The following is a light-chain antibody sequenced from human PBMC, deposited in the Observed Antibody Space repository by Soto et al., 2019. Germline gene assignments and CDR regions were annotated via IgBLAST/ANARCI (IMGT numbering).Light chain of an antibody. V-gene: IGLV2-14*01. Sequence: QSALTQPASVSGSPGQSIAISCTGTSGDVGGYDYVSWYQQHPDKAPKLMIYEVTKRPSWVSNRFSGSKSGNTASLTISGLQPEDEAAYYCSSHTSGSTRVFGSGTQLTVL. J-gene: IGLJ7*01. CDR2: EVT. CDR3: SSHTSGSTRV. CDR1: SGDVGGYDY.